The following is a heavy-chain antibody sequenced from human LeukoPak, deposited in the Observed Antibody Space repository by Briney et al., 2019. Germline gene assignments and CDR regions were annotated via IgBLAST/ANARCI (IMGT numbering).Heavy chain of an antibody. D-gene: IGHD3-16*01. CDR2: TYTGGST. V-gene: IGHV4-4*08. CDR3: AIPEEGRADLSH. J-gene: IGHJ4*02. CDR1: GDCISRYY. Sequence: SETLSLTCTVSGDCISRYYWSWIRQPPGKNPEWIGYTYTGGSTNYNPSLRSRVTISVDTSKNQFSLKLTSVTAADTAVYYCAIPEEGRADLSHWGRGTLVTVSS.